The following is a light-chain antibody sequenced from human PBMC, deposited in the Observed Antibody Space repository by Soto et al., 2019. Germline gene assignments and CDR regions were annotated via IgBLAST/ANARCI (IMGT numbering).Light chain of an antibody. J-gene: IGKJ5*01. V-gene: IGKV1-39*01. CDR2: AAS. CDR1: QSISND. CDR3: QQSYSTPPYT. Sequence: DIQITQSPSSLSASVGDRVTITCLSSQSISNDLYWYQQKPGKAPKLLIYAASSLQGGVPSRFSGSGSGTDFTLTISSLQPEDFATYYCQQSYSTPPYTFGQGTRLEIK.